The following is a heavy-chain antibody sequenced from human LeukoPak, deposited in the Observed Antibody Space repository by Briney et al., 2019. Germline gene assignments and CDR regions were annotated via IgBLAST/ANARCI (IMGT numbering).Heavy chain of an antibody. Sequence: KPSETLSLTCTVSGGSISSHYWSWIRQPPGKGLEWIGYIYYSGSTNYNPSLKGRVTISVDTSKNQFSLKLSSVTAADTAVYYCAASCSSGGSCYSSPTGYYYYYMDAWGKGTTVTVSS. CDR1: GGSISSHY. CDR3: AASCSSGGSCYSSPTGYYYYYMDA. J-gene: IGHJ6*03. V-gene: IGHV4-59*11. D-gene: IGHD2-15*01. CDR2: IYYSGST.